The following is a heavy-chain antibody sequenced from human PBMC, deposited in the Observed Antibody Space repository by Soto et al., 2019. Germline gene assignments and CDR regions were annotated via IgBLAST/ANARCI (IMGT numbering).Heavy chain of an antibody. J-gene: IGHJ5*02. D-gene: IGHD6-13*01. V-gene: IGHV6-1*01. CDR3: ARGFGYSSSWYGNWFDP. CDR1: GDSVSSNSAA. Sequence: SQTLSLTCAISGDSVSSNSAAWNWIRQSPSRGLEWLGRTYYRSKWYNDYAVSVKSRITINPDTSKNQFSMQLNSVTPEDTAVYYCARGFGYSSSWYGNWFDPWDQGTLVTVSS. CDR2: TYYRSKWYN.